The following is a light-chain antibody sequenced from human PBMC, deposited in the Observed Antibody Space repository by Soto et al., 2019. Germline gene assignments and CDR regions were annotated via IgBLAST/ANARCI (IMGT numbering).Light chain of an antibody. CDR3: QQYGSSPNT. J-gene: IGKJ5*01. V-gene: IGKV3-20*01. CDR2: DAS. Sequence: EVVLTQSPGTLSLSPGERGTLSYRASQSVSSSRLAWYQQKPGQAPRLLIYDASSRATGIPDRFSAIGSGTDYTLTISRLEPEDFGVYYCQQYGSSPNTFGQGTRLDVK. CDR1: QSVSSSR.